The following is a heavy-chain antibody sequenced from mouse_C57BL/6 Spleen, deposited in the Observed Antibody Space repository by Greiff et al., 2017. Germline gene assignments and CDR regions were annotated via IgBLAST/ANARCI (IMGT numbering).Heavy chain of an antibody. V-gene: IGHV5-16*01. CDR2: INYDGSST. J-gene: IGHJ4*01. D-gene: IGHD1-1*01. CDR1: GFTFSDYY. CDR3: ARDHITTVLDY. Sequence: EVNLVESEGGLVQPGSSMKLSCTASGFTFSDYYMAWVRQVPEKGLEWVANINYDGSSTYYLDSLKSRFIISRDNAKNILYLQMSSLKSEDTATYYCARDHITTVLDYWGQGTSVTVSS.